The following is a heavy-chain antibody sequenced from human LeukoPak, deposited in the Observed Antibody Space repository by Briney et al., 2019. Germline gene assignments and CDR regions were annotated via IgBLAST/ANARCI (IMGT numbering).Heavy chain of an antibody. CDR2: ISPSGGST. J-gene: IGHJ5*02. CDR3: ARAADYGDYRNWFDP. Sequence: GASVKVSCKASGYTFTSCYLHWVRQAPGQGLEWMGIISPSGGSTTYAQKFQGRVTMTRDMSTSTVYMELSTLRSEDTAVYYCARAADYGDYRNWFDPWGQGTLVTVSS. V-gene: IGHV1-46*01. CDR1: GYTFTSCY. D-gene: IGHD4-17*01.